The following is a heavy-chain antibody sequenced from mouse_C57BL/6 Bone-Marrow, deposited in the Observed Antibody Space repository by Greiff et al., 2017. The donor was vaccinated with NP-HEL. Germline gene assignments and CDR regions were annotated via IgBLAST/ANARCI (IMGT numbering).Heavy chain of an antibody. D-gene: IGHD2-4*01. CDR2: INPYNGGT. Sequence: LVKPGASVKMSCKASGYTFTDYYMNWVKQSHGKSLEWIGVINPYNGGTSYNQKFKGKATLTVYKSSSTAYMELNSLTSEDSAVYYCAVYDYDGYFDVWGTGTTVTVSS. CDR3: AVYDYDGYFDV. CDR1: GYTFTDYY. J-gene: IGHJ1*03. V-gene: IGHV1-19*01.